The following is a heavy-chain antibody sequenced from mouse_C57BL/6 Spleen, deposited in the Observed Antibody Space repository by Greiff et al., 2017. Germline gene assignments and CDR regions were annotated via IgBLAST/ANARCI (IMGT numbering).Heavy chain of an antibody. V-gene: IGHV5-16*01. J-gene: IGHJ2*01. Sequence: EVQRVASEGGLVQPGSSMKLSCTASGFTFSDYYMAWVRQVPEKGLEWVANINYDGSSTYYLDSLKSRFIISRDNAKNILYLQMSSLKSEDTATYYCARGRDWDVYFDYWGQGTTLTVSS. CDR1: GFTFSDYY. CDR2: INYDGSST. CDR3: ARGRDWDVYFDY. D-gene: IGHD4-1*01.